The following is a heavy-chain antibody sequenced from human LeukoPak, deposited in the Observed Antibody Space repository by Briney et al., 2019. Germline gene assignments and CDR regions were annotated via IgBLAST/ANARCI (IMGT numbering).Heavy chain of an antibody. CDR1: GGTFSSYA. Sequence: GASVKVSCKASGGTFSSYAISWVRQAPGQGLEWMGGIIPIFGTANYAQKFQGRVTITADESTSTAYMELSSLRSEDTAVYYCARSRELSYYYYGMDVWGQRTTVTVSS. CDR2: IIPIFGTA. CDR3: ARSRELSYYYYGMDV. J-gene: IGHJ6*02. D-gene: IGHD1-26*01. V-gene: IGHV1-69*13.